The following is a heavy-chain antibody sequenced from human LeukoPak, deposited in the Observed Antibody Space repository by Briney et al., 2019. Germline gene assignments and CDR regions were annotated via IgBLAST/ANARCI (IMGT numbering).Heavy chain of an antibody. CDR1: GYTFTSYG. CDR3: ARDRGYCSSTSCHYRSAVTPYY. D-gene: IGHD2-2*01. V-gene: IGHV1-18*01. Sequence: ASVKVSCKASGYTFTSYGISWVRQAPGQGLEWMGWISAYNGNTNYAQKLQGRVTMTTDTSTSTAYMELRSLRSDDTAVYYCARDRGYCSSTSCHYRSAVTPYYWGQGTLVTVSS. J-gene: IGHJ4*02. CDR2: ISAYNGNT.